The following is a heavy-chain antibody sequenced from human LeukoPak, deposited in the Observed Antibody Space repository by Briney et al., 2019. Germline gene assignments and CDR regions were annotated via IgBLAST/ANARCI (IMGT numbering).Heavy chain of an antibody. D-gene: IGHD3-22*01. J-gene: IGHJ4*02. CDR2: IISSSSYI. V-gene: IGHV3-21*01. Sequence: GGPLRLSCAAYGFTLSSHSMNWVRQAPGKGLEWVSSIISSSSYIHSADSVKGRFTISRDNAKNSLYLQMNSLRAEDTAVYYCARDLYDSGAYSSPIDYWGQGTLVTVSS. CDR1: GFTLSSHS. CDR3: ARDLYDSGAYSSPIDY.